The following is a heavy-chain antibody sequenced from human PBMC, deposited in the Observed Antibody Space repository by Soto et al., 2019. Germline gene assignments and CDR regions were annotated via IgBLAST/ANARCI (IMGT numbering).Heavy chain of an antibody. V-gene: IGHV1-69*06. CDR2: IIPIFGTA. J-gene: IGHJ6*02. Sequence: ASAKVSCKASGGTFSSYAISWVRQAPGQGLEWMGGIIPIFGTANYAQKFQGRVTITADKSTSTAYMELSSLRSEDTAVYYCARAGMGSGSYPPHYYGMDVWGQGTTVTVSS. CDR3: ARAGMGSGSYPPHYYGMDV. D-gene: IGHD3-10*01. CDR1: GGTFSSYA.